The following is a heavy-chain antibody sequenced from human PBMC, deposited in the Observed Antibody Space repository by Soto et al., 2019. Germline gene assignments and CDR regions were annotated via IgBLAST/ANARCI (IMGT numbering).Heavy chain of an antibody. V-gene: IGHV1-18*01. Sequence: ASVKVSCKASGYTFTSYGISWVRQAPGQGLEWMGWISAYNGNTNYAQKLQGRVTMTTDTSTSTAYMELRSLRSDDTAGYYCARVGTSRRFVDPSFAGGYCTNGVCFLLKALYYYYYMDVWGKGTTVTVSS. CDR1: GYTFTSYG. D-gene: IGHD2-8*01. J-gene: IGHJ6*03. CDR3: ARVGTSRRFVDPSFAGGYCTNGVCFLLKALYYYYYMDV. CDR2: ISAYNGNT.